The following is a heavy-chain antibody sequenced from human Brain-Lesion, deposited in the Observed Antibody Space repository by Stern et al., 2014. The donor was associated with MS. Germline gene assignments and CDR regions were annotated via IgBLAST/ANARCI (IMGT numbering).Heavy chain of an antibody. J-gene: IGHJ6*02. CDR3: ARDQRGITIFGVVTDYYYLGMDV. CDR2: VNPNTGGT. Sequence: PLVQSGAEVKKPGASVKVSCKTSGYIFTGYYIHWVRQAPGQGLEWMAWVNPNTGGTKHAQKFQGRVTMSRDTSISTAYVELSSLTSDDTAVYYCARDQRGITIFGVVTDYYYLGMDVWGQGTTVTVSS. D-gene: IGHD3-3*01. V-gene: IGHV1-2*02. CDR1: GYIFTGYY.